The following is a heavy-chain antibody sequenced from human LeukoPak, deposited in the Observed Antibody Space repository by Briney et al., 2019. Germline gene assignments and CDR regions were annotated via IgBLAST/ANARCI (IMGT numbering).Heavy chain of an antibody. J-gene: IGHJ6*02. CDR3: ARITSSSYYIDYYYYYGMDV. Sequence: SETLSLTCTVSGGSISSSSYYWGWIRQPPGKGLEWIGSIYYSGSTYYNPSLKSRVTISVDTSKNQFSLKLSSVTAADTAVYYCARITSSSYYIDYYYYYGMDVWGQGTTVTVSS. CDR2: IYYSGST. D-gene: IGHD3-22*01. CDR1: GGSISSSSYY. V-gene: IGHV4-39*01.